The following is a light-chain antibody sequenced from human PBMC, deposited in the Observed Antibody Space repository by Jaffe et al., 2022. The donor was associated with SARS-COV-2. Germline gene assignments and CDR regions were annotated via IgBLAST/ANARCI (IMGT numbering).Light chain of an antibody. Sequence: QTVVTQEPSFSVSPGGTVTLTCGLNSGSVSTSYYPSWYQQTPGQAPRTLIYNTNIRSSGVPDRFSGSILGNTAALTITGAQADDESDYYCVLYMGSGTHWVFGGGTKLTVL. CDR3: VLYMGSGTHWV. CDR2: NTN. V-gene: IGLV8-61*01. J-gene: IGLJ3*02. CDR1: SGSVSTSYY.